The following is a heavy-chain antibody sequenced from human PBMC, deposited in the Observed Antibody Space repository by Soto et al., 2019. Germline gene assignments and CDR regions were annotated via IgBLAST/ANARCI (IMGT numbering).Heavy chain of an antibody. Sequence: SETLSLTCSVSGAALNSGNYYWSWIRQVPGKGLEWIGHIYVTVAVDYNPSLRDRITISQDTSERQFSLKLRLVNAADTAVYYCARVRIAKNNYKWFDPWRQGTLVSVS. D-gene: IGHD2-21*01. CDR1: GAALNSGNYY. J-gene: IGHJ5*02. V-gene: IGHV4-31*03. CDR3: ARVRIAKNNYKWFDP. CDR2: IYVTVAV.